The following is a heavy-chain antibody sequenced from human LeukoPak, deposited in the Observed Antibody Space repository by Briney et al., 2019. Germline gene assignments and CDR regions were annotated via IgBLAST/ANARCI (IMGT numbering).Heavy chain of an antibody. CDR3: ARPGEQQLVDQFDY. Sequence: GEALKISCKGSGYSFPNYWIAWVRQMPGKGLEFIGIIFPGDSDTRYSPSFQGQVTLSADKSISTAYLQWSSLKASDTAMYYCARPGEQQLVDQFDYWGQGTLVTVSS. D-gene: IGHD6-13*01. CDR1: GYSFPNYW. V-gene: IGHV5-51*01. CDR2: IFPGDSDT. J-gene: IGHJ4*02.